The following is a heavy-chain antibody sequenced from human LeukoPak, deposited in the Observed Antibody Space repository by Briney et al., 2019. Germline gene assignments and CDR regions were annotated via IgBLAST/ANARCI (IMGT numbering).Heavy chain of an antibody. V-gene: IGHV1-3*01. CDR1: GFTFTDYA. CDR2: INAGNGHT. Sequence: ASVKVSCKASGFTFTDYALQWVRQAPGQRLEWMGWINAGNGHTRYSQNFQGRVTITRDTSASTVYMELNSLRSEDTAVYYCARGLWFATLVGYYIDYWGQGTLVTVSS. J-gene: IGHJ4*02. CDR3: ARGLWFATLVGYYIDY. D-gene: IGHD3-10*01.